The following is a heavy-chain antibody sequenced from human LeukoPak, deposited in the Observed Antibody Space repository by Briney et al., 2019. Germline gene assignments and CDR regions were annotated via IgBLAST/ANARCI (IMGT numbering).Heavy chain of an antibody. D-gene: IGHD1-26*01. CDR1: GGSISSYY. V-gene: IGHV4-59*08. CDR2: IYYSGST. Sequence: PSETLSLTCTVSGGSISSYYWRWIRQPPGKGLEWIGYIYYSGSTNYNPSLKSRVTISVDTSKNQFSLKLSSVTAAGTAVYYCARRSIRSLYSGREADAFDIWGQGTMVTVSS. CDR3: ARRSIRSLYSGREADAFDI. J-gene: IGHJ3*02.